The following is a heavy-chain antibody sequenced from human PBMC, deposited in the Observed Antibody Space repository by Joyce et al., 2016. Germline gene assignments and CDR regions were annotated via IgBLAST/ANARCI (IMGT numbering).Heavy chain of an antibody. J-gene: IGHJ2*01. CDR1: GYKFTSDG. D-gene: IGHD2-21*01. V-gene: IGHV1-3*04. Sequence: QVLLVQSGAEVKQPGASVKVSCKASGYKFTSDGIHWVRQAPGQGLEWMGWMATGKCDTQYAQRLEGRATSTKDTSAGTAYMELGSLTSEDTAVYYCARDSKLSDTWYFDLWGRGTLVSVSS. CDR3: ARDSKLSDTWYFDL. CDR2: MATGKCDT.